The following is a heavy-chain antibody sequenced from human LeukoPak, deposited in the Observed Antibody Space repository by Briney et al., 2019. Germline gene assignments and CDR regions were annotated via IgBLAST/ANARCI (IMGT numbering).Heavy chain of an antibody. D-gene: IGHD3-3*01. Sequence: GGSLRLSCAASGFMFSNYWMSWVRQAPGKGLEWVANIKQDGSEKDYVDSVKGRFTISRDNAKNSLYLQMNSLRAEDTAVYYCARDWNGALDYWGQGTLVTVSS. CDR1: GFMFSNYW. CDR2: IKQDGSEK. J-gene: IGHJ4*02. V-gene: IGHV3-7*01. CDR3: ARDWNGALDY.